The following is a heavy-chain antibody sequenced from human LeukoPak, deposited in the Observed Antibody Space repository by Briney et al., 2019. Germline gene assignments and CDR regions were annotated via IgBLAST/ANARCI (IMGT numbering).Heavy chain of an antibody. CDR1: GFTFSIYW. D-gene: IGHD2-8*02. Sequence: GGSLRLSCAASGFTFSIYWMSWVRQAPGKGLEWVANINQDGSAKYYVDSVKGRFTVSRDNAKNTLFLQMNSLRAEDTAVFYCARAGGPHTVDVWGQGTTVTVSS. CDR2: INQDGSAK. CDR3: ARAGGPHTVDV. V-gene: IGHV3-7*01. J-gene: IGHJ6*02.